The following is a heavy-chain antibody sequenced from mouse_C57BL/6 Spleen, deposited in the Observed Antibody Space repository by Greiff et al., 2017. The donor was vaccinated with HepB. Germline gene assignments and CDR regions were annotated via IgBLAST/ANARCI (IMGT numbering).Heavy chain of an antibody. CDR1: GFSFNTYA. V-gene: IGHV10-1*01. CDR2: IRSKSNNYAT. Sequence: EVMLVESGGGLVQPKGSLKLSCAASGFSFNTYAMNWVRQAPGKGLERVARIRSKSNNYATYYADSVKDRFTISRDDSESMLYLQMNNLKTEDTAMYYCVRQTYYSDYWGQVTTLTVSS. J-gene: IGHJ2*01. CDR3: VRQTYYSDY.